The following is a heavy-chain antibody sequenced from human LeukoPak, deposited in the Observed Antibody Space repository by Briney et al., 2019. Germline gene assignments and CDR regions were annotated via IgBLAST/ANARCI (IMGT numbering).Heavy chain of an antibody. CDR3: ARGPGPAGGSSGWYYFDY. J-gene: IGHJ4*02. Sequence: GGSLRLSCAASGFTFSSYSMNWVRQAPGKGLEWVSSISSSSSYIYYADSVKGRFTISRDNAKNSLYLQMNSLRTEDTAVYYCARGPGPAGGSSGWYYFDYWGQGTRLTVSS. CDR2: ISSSSSYI. V-gene: IGHV3-21*01. CDR1: GFTFSSYS. D-gene: IGHD6-19*01.